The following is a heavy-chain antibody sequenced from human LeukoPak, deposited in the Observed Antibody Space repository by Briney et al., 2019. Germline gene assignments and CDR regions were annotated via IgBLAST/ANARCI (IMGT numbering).Heavy chain of an antibody. Sequence: GGSLRLSCAASGFTFSSYAMSWVRQAPGKGLEWVSAISGSGGSTYYADSVKGRFTISRDNSKNTLYLQMNSLRAEDTAVYYCARVRYDSGWYDYWGQGALVTVSS. J-gene: IGHJ4*02. V-gene: IGHV3-23*01. CDR3: ARVRYDSGWYDY. CDR2: ISGSGGST. CDR1: GFTFSSYA. D-gene: IGHD6-19*01.